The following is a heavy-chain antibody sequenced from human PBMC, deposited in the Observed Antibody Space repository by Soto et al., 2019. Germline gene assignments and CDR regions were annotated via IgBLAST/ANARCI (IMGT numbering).Heavy chain of an antibody. CDR2: ISGSGGST. J-gene: IGHJ5*02. D-gene: IGHD6-6*01. V-gene: IGHV3-23*01. Sequence: GGSLRLSCAASGFTFSSYAMSWVRQAPGKGLEWVSAISGSGGSTYYADSVKGRFTISRDNSKNRLYLQMNSLRAEDTAVYYCANKGAVEYSSSWSWFDPWGQGTLVTVSS. CDR1: GFTFSSYA. CDR3: ANKGAVEYSSSWSWFDP.